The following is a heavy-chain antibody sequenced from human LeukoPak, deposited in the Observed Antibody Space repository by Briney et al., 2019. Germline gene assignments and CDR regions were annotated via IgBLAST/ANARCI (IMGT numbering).Heavy chain of an antibody. CDR2: ISSSSSNI. V-gene: IGHV3-21*01. J-gene: IGHJ4*02. CDR3: ARDHDPYCSGGSCSAFDY. CDR1: GFTFSSYS. D-gene: IGHD2-15*01. Sequence: PGGSLRLSCAASGFTFSSYSMNWVRQAPGKGLEWVSSISSSSSNIYYADSVKGRFTISRDNAKNSLYLQMNSLRAEDTAVYYCARDHDPYCSGGSCSAFDYWGQGTLVTVSS.